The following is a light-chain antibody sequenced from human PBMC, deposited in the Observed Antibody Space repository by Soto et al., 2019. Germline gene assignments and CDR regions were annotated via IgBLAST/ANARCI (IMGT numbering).Light chain of an antibody. CDR1: SGHSSYI. J-gene: IGLJ2*01. V-gene: IGLV4-60*03. CDR3: ETWDSYTQL. CDR2: LEGSGSY. Sequence: QSVLTQSSSASASLGSSVKLTCTLSSGHSSYIIAWHQQQPGKAPRYLMKLEGSGSYNKGTGVPDRFSGSSSGADRYLTISNLQSEDEADYSCETWDSYTQLFGGGTKLTVL.